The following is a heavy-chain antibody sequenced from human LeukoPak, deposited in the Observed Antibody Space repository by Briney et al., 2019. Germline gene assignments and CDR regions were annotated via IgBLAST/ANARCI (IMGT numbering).Heavy chain of an antibody. CDR2: ISSSSSYI. CDR3: ARDSYGSLGY. V-gene: IGHV3-21*01. J-gene: IGHJ4*02. D-gene: IGHD5-18*01. Sequence: GGSLRLSCAASGFTVSNNYMSWVRQAPGKGLEWVSSISSSSSYIYYADSVKGRFTISRDNAKNSLYLQMNSLRAEDTAVYYCARDSYGSLGYWGQGTLVTVSS. CDR1: GFTVSNNY.